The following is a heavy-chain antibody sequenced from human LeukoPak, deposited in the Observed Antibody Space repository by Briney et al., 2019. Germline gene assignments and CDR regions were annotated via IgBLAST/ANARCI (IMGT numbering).Heavy chain of an antibody. Sequence: SETLSLTCTVSGDSISNYYWSWIRQPAGKGLEWIGRIYTSGSTNYSPSLKSRVTMSVDTSKNQFSLKLSSVTAADTAVYYCARVSLVRGAPDYYFDYWGQGTLVTVSS. CDR1: GDSISNYY. CDR3: ARVSLVRGAPDYYFDY. CDR2: IYTSGST. J-gene: IGHJ4*02. V-gene: IGHV4-4*07. D-gene: IGHD3-10*01.